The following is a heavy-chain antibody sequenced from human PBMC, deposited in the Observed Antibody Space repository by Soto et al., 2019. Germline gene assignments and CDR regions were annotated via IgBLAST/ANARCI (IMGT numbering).Heavy chain of an antibody. J-gene: IGHJ6*02. CDR3: ATLTMVRGALWYYYGMDV. D-gene: IGHD3-10*01. Sequence: SETLSLTCTVSGGSISSYYWSWIRQPPGKGLEWIGYIYYSGSTYYNPSLKSRVTISVDTSKNQFSLKLSSVTAADTAVYYCATLTMVRGALWYYYGMDVWGQGTTVTVSS. CDR2: IYYSGST. CDR1: GGSISSYY. V-gene: IGHV4-59*06.